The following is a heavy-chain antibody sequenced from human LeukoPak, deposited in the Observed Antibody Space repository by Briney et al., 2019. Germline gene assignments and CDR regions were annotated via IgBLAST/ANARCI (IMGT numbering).Heavy chain of an antibody. CDR1: GFTFSSYA. Sequence: PGRSLRLSCAASGFTFSSYAMHWVRQAPGKGLEWVAVISYDGGNKYYADSVKGRFTISRDNSKNTLYLQMNSLRAEDTAVYYCARRGYSYGSTGYYFDYWGQGTLVTVSS. CDR2: ISYDGGNK. D-gene: IGHD5-18*01. J-gene: IGHJ4*02. V-gene: IGHV3-30-3*01. CDR3: ARRGYSYGSTGYYFDY.